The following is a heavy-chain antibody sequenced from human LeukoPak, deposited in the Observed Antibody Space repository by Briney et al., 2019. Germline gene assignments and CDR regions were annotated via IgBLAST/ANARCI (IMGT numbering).Heavy chain of an antibody. V-gene: IGHV3-20*04. CDR2: INWNGGST. CDR3: ARDNNLRYDYVWGTYRAAYLDY. J-gene: IGHJ4*02. D-gene: IGHD3-16*02. CDR1: GFIFDDYG. Sequence: PGGSLRLSCAASGFIFDDYGMSWVRQAPGKGLEWVSGINWNGGSTAYADAVRGRVTISRDNAKNSLYLQMNSLRAEDTALYYCARDNNLRYDYVWGTYRAAYLDYWGRGTLVTVSS.